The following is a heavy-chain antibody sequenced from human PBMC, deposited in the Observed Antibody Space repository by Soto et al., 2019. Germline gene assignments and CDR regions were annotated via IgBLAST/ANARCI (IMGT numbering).Heavy chain of an antibody. Sequence: QLQLQESGPGLVKPSETLSLTCTVSGGSISSSSYYWGWIRQPPGKGLEWIGSNEYSGSTYYNPSRKSRVAISVATSKNQFSLKLSSVTAADTAVYYCAGRNGDSRVRSWFDPWGQGTLVTVSS. CDR1: GGSISSSSYY. D-gene: IGHD6-13*01. CDR3: AGRNGDSRVRSWFDP. CDR2: NEYSGST. V-gene: IGHV4-39*01. J-gene: IGHJ5*02.